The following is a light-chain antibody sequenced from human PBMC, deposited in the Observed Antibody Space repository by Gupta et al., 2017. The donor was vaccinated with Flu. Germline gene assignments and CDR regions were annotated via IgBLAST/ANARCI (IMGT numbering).Light chain of an antibody. J-gene: IGLJ3*02. V-gene: IGLV1-44*01. Sequence: TITLYVSNSTIVKNPVDWYQQHPGPAPRLLIYNNNRCPSGFPVRFSGAKSGASASLSISGLQAEDEADYYCAPRYDSRRCWVFGGGTKVTVL. CDR2: NNN. CDR3: APRYDSRRCWV. CDR1: NSTIVKNP.